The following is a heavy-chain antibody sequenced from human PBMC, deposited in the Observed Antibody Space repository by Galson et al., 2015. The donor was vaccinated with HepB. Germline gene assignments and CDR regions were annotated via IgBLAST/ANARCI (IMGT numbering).Heavy chain of an antibody. CDR3: ARIPVVNDAFDI. D-gene: IGHD3-22*01. J-gene: IGHJ3*02. Sequence: PALVKPTQTLTLTCTFSGFSLSTSGMRVSWIRQPPGKALEWLARIDWDDDKFYSTSLKTRLTISKDTSKNQVVLTMTNMDPVDTATYYCARIPVVNDAFDIWGQGTMVTVSS. V-gene: IGHV2-70*04. CDR2: IDWDDDK. CDR1: GFSLSTSGMR.